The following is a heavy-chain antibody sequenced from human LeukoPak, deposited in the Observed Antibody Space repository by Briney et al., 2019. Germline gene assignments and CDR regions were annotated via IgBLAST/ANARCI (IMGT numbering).Heavy chain of an antibody. CDR1: GFTFSTYW. CDR2: IESDGAST. D-gene: IGHD5-18*01. CDR3: ARGYFHGSIDY. V-gene: IGHV3-74*01. Sequence: GGSLRLSCAASGFTFSTYWLHWVRQAPGKGLVWVSRIESDGASTTYADSVKGRFTISRDDAKNTLYLQMNSLRAEDTAVYYCARGYFHGSIDYWGQGTLVTVSS. J-gene: IGHJ4*02.